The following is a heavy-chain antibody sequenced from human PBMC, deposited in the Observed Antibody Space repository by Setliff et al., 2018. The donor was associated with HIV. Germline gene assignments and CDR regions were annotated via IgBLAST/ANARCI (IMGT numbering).Heavy chain of an antibody. CDR2: IYYHGST. CDR3: VNPSGAMGDFDS. V-gene: IGHV4-39*01. Sequence: KLSETLSLTCTVSGGSISSTNYFWGWIRQPPGKGLEWIGTIYYHGSTYYNPSLKSRVTISIDTSKNQFSLQLTSVTAADTAVYYCVNPSGAMGDFDSWGQGTQVTVSS. D-gene: IGHD3-16*01. CDR1: GGSISSTNYF. J-gene: IGHJ4*02.